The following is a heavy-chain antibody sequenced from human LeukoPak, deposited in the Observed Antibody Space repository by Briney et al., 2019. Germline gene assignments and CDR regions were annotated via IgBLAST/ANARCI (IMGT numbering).Heavy chain of an antibody. V-gene: IGHV3-74*01. CDR1: GFTFSSYA. D-gene: IGHD3-16*01. CDR3: ARSPYWFDP. CDR2: INSDGSST. J-gene: IGHJ5*02. Sequence: GGSLRLSCAASGFTFSSYAVSWVRQAPGKGLVWVSRINSDGSSTSYADSVKGRFTISRDNAKNTLYLQMNSLRAEDTAVYYCARSPYWFDPWGQGTLVTVSS.